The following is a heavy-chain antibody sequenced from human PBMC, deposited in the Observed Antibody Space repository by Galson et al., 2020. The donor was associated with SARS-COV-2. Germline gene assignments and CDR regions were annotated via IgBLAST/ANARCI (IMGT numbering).Heavy chain of an antibody. J-gene: IGHJ4*02. D-gene: IGHD3-9*01. CDR2: IRGDGSEE. V-gene: IGHV3-7*01. CDR3: SREDWQGGF. CDR1: GFTFNDFW. Sequence: GSLRLSCAVSGFTFNDFWMSWFRQAPGKGLEWVANIRGDGSEENYVDSVKGRFFISRDNAENLLYLQMNSLRAEDTAVYYCSREDWQGGFWGQGTLVTVSS.